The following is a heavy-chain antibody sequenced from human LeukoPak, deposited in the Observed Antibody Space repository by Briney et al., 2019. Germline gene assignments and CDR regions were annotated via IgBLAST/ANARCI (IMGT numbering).Heavy chain of an antibody. Sequence: GGSLRLSCAASGFTFSNAWMSWVRQAPGKGLEWVGRIKSKTDGGTTDYAAPVKGRFTISRDDSKNTLYLQMNSLKTEDTAVYYCTTDYYDSSGYLDPYYFDYWGQGTLVTVSS. J-gene: IGHJ4*02. CDR3: TTDYYDSSGYLDPYYFDY. CDR2: IKSKTDGGTT. CDR1: GFTFSNAW. D-gene: IGHD3-22*01. V-gene: IGHV3-15*01.